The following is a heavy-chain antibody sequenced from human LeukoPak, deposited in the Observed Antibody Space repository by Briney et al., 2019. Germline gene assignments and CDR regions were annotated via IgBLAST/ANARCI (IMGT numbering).Heavy chain of an antibody. V-gene: IGHV3-7*01. J-gene: IGHJ3*02. CDR1: GFTFSTYR. CDR2: IKQDGSEK. D-gene: IGHD3-22*01. Sequence: PGGPLRLSCAASGFTFSTYRMSWVRQAPGKGREWVANIKQDGSEKYYVDSVKGRFTISRDNAKNSLYLQMNSLRAEDTAVYYCANWYYDSSTYAFDIWGQGTMVTVSS. CDR3: ANWYYDSSTYAFDI.